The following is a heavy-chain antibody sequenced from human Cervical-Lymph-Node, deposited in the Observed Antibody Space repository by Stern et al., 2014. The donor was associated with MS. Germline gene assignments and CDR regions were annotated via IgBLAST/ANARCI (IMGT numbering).Heavy chain of an antibody. CDR1: GGSITNRDY. CDR3: ARGVTAVTNYVPNWCFDV. J-gene: IGHJ2*01. CDR2: VYYSGIT. Sequence: QLQLQESGPGLVKPSETLSLTCTVSGGSITNRDYWGWIRQSPGKGLEWIGSVYYSGITYYRPSLKSRATISIDTSRHQFFLGLISGPATDTAVYFCARGVTAVTNYVPNWCFDVWGRGTLVTVSS. D-gene: IGHD4-11*01. V-gene: IGHV4-39*01.